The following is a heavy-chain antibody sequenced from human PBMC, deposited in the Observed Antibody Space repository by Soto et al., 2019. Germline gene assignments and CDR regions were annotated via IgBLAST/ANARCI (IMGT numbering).Heavy chain of an antibody. D-gene: IGHD6-13*01. Sequence: GGSLRLSCSGSGFTFSGYAMHWVRQAPGKGLEYVSGISNNGGSTYYTDSVKGRFTISRDNSKNTLYLLMSSLRTEDTAVYYCVKDRDRSSWYFSPFDLWGRGTLVTVSS. CDR3: VKDRDRSSWYFSPFDL. CDR2: ISNNGGST. V-gene: IGHV3-64D*06. CDR1: GFTFSGYA. J-gene: IGHJ2*01.